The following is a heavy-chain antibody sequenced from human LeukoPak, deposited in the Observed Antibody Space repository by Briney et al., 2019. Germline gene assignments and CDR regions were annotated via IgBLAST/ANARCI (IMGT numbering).Heavy chain of an antibody. V-gene: IGHV3-53*01. J-gene: IGHJ4*02. CDR2: IYTGGTT. Sequence: GGSLRLSCAISGFSVGGTHMCWVRQAPGKGLEWVSAIYTGGTTYYADSVQGRFTVSRDNSKNILYLHMNNLRAEDTAVYYCARDTATTGGGLDSWGQGTLVTVSS. D-gene: IGHD1-1*01. CDR3: ARDTATTGGGLDS. CDR1: GFSVGGTH.